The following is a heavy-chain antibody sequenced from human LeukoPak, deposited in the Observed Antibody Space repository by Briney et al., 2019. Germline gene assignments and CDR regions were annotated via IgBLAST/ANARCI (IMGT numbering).Heavy chain of an antibody. CDR1: GDSINSYY. D-gene: IGHD2-21*02. CDR3: ARGLASCGGDCYDY. V-gene: IGHV4-59*01. Sequence: SETVSLTCTVSGDSINSYYWSWIRQPPGKGLEWIGYIYYTGSTNYNPSLKSRVTISVDTSKNQFSLKVSSVTAADTAVYYCARGLASCGGDCYDYWGQGTLVSVSS. CDR2: IYYTGST. J-gene: IGHJ4*02.